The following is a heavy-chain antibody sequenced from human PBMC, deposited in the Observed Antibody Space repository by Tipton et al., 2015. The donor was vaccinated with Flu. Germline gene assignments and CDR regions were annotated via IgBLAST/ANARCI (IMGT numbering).Heavy chain of an antibody. V-gene: IGHV4-59*01. J-gene: IGHJ6*02. Sequence: TLSLTCTVSDGSITGYYWSWIRRPPGKGLEYIGFISYTGRPNYNPSLKSRLAISLDASNHQFSLRLRSVSAADSAVYYCARGVIRGDHSYGFDDWGQGTTVTVSS. CDR1: DGSITGYY. CDR3: ARGVIRGDHSYGFDD. CDR2: ISYTGRP. D-gene: IGHD2-21*01.